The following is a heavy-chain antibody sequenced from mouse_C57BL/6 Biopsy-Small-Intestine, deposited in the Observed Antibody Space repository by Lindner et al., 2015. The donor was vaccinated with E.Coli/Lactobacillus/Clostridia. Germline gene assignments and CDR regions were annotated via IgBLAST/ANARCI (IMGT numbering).Heavy chain of an antibody. D-gene: IGHD1-1*01. V-gene: IGHV5-17*01. J-gene: IGHJ4*01. CDR2: ISSGSTTI. CDR1: GFTSSDHG. CDR3: ATTVVGTKGTIDY. Sequence: VQLQESGGGLVKPGGSLKLSCAASGFTSSDHGMHWVRQAPEKGLEWVAYISSGSTTIYYADTVKGRFTISRDNAKNTLFLQMTSLRSEDTAMYYCATTVVGTKGTIDYWGQGTSVTVSS.